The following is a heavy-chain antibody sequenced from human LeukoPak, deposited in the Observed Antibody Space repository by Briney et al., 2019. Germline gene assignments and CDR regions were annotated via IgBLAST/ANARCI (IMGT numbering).Heavy chain of an antibody. J-gene: IGHJ5*02. CDR3: AGHDYYGSGSYR. CDR1: GGSISSYQ. CDR2: MYYSGST. D-gene: IGHD3-10*01. Sequence: PSETLSLTCTVSGGSISSYQWSWIRQPPGKGLEWIGYMYYSGSTKYNPSLKSRVTISGDTSKNQFSLKLISVTAADAAVYYCAGHDYYGSGSYRWGRGTLVTVSS. V-gene: IGHV4-59*08.